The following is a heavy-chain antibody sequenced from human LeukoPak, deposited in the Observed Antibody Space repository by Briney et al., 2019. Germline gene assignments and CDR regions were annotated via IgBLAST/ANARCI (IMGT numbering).Heavy chain of an antibody. J-gene: IGHJ4*02. Sequence: SETLSLTCTVSGGSINISDYYWGWIRQPPGKGLEWIGFMQYSGSTYYSPSLKSRLTISVDTSKNQFSLKVSSVTAADTAVYYCARRHDYGADYWGQGTLVTVSS. CDR2: MQYSGST. CDR1: GGSINISDYY. V-gene: IGHV4-39*01. CDR3: ARRHDYGADY. D-gene: IGHD4-17*01.